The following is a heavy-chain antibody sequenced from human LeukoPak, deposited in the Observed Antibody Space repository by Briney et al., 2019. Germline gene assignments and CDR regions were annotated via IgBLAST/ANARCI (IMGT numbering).Heavy chain of an antibody. CDR1: GYTYNGYY. J-gene: IGHJ4*02. CDR3: ATSSGWKSNIDY. V-gene: IGHV1-2*02. Sequence: GASVKVSCKASGYTYNGYYIHWVRQAPGQGLEWMGWINPNSGGRNYAQKFQGRVTMTRDTSISTAYMELSRLRSDDTAVFYCATSSGWKSNIDYWGQGTLVTVSS. D-gene: IGHD6-19*01. CDR2: INPNSGGR.